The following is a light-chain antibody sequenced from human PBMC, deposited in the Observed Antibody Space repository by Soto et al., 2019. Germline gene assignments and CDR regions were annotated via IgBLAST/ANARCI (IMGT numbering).Light chain of an antibody. V-gene: IGKV3-11*01. Sequence: EIVVTQSPGTLSLSPGERATLSCRASQSVSSYLAWYQQKPGQAPRLLIYDAANRATGIPARFSGSGSGTDFTLTISSLEPEDFAVYYCQPRSNWPPTFGQGTKVEIK. CDR1: QSVSSY. J-gene: IGKJ1*01. CDR3: QPRSNWPPT. CDR2: DAA.